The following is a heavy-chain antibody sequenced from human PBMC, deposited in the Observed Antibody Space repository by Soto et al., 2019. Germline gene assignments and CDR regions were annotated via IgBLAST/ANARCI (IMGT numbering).Heavy chain of an antibody. CDR3: TTLGSHYFYHDFDV. CDR1: GFTFTNAW. V-gene: IGHV3-15*07. J-gene: IGHJ6*02. CDR2: IKMKSEGATT. Sequence: EVQLVESGGGLVTPGGSLRLSCAASGFTFTNAWMNWVRQAPGKGLEWVGLIKMKSEGATTHYAAPVNGRFTISRDDSKEMLYLQMSNLKTEDTAVYYCTTLGSHYFYHDFDVWGQGTTVTVP.